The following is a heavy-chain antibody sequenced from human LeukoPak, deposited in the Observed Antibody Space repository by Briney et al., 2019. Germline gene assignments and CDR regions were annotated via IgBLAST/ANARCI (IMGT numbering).Heavy chain of an antibody. CDR2: FDPEDGKT. D-gene: IGHD6-19*01. Sequence: ASVKVSCKVSGYTLTDLSVHWVRQAPGKGLEWMGGFDPEDGKTVYAQKFQGRVSMTDDTSTDTAYLDLSSLTFNDTAVYYCATAGSILQNGEQWLIMDYWGQGTLITVSS. CDR1: GYTLTDLS. J-gene: IGHJ4*02. V-gene: IGHV1-24*01. CDR3: ATAGSILQNGEQWLIMDY.